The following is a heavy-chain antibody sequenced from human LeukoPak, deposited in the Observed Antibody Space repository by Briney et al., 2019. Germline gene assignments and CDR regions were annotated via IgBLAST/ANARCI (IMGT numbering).Heavy chain of an antibody. Sequence: PGGTLRLSCAASGFIVSTNYMIWVHQAPGKGLEWVSVIYSVGGTYYADSVRGRFTISRDNSKNMLYLQMNSLRAEDTAVYYCARDTPAGDFEYWGQGTLVTVSS. D-gene: IGHD6-19*01. CDR3: ARDTPAGDFEY. V-gene: IGHV3-53*01. CDR2: IYSVGGT. CDR1: GFIVSTNY. J-gene: IGHJ4*02.